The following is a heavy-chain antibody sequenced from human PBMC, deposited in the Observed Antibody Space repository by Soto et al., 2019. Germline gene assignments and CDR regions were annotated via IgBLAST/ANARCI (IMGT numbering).Heavy chain of an antibody. V-gene: IGHV1-18*01. CDR1: GYTFTSYG. CDR3: ARDITGYCSSTSCPDAFDI. CDR2: ISAYNGNT. J-gene: IGHJ3*02. Sequence: GASVKVSCKASGYTFTSYGISWVRQAPGQGLEWMGWISAYNGNTNYAQKLQGRVTMTTDTSTSTAYMELRSLRSDDTAVYYCARDITGYCSSTSCPDAFDICGQGTTVTVSS. D-gene: IGHD2-2*01.